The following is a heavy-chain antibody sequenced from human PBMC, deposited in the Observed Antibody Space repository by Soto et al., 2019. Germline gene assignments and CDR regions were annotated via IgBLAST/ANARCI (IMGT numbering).Heavy chain of an antibody. V-gene: IGHV2-5*02. Sequence: QITLKESGPTLVKPTQSLTLTCSFSGFSLTSIGVGVGWMRQPPAKALECLALVFWDDYKRYHPSLRSRLTITQDTPKNQVVLTMTNMDPVDPATNYCARNFRGSRGYTGARFGSSGQGTLVIFSS. CDR3: ARNFRGSRGYTGARFGS. J-gene: IGHJ5*02. CDR1: GFSLTSIGVG. D-gene: IGHD3-16*02. CDR2: VFWDDYK.